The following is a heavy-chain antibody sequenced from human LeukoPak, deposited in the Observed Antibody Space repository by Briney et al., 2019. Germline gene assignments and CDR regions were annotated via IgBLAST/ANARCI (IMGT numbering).Heavy chain of an antibody. V-gene: IGHV3-30*18. CDR1: GFTFSSYG. J-gene: IGHJ1*01. Sequence: GRSLRLSCAASGFTFSSYGMHWVRQAPGKGLEWVAVISYDGSNKYYADSVKGRFTISRDNSKNTLYLQMNSLRAEDTAVYYCAKDSQQLSEYFQHWGQGTLVTVSS. CDR2: ISYDGSNK. D-gene: IGHD6-13*01. CDR3: AKDSQQLSEYFQH.